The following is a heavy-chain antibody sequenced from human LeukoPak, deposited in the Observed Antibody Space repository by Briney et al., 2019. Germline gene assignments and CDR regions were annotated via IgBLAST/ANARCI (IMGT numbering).Heavy chain of an antibody. J-gene: IGHJ5*02. CDR1: GFTFSSYG. D-gene: IGHD5-18*01. V-gene: IGHV3-30*02. CDR3: AREKDSYGLESSWFDP. Sequence: PGGSLRLSCAASGFTFSSYGMHWVRQAPGKGLEWVAFIRYDGSNKYYADSVKGRFTISRDNSKNTLYLQMNSLRAEDTAVYYCAREKDSYGLESSWFDPWGQGTLVTVSS. CDR2: IRYDGSNK.